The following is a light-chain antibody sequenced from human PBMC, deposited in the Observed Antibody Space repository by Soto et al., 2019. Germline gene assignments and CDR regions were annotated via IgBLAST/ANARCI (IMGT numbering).Light chain of an antibody. Sequence: DIQMTQSPSSLSASVGDRVTITCRTSQTINNWLNWYQQKPGKAPKLLIYGTSNLYNGVPSRFSGSGAGTDFTLNITSLQPEDFAVYYCQQSYNPPWTFGQGTKVEIK. CDR2: GTS. CDR1: QTINNW. V-gene: IGKV1-39*01. CDR3: QQSYNPPWT. J-gene: IGKJ1*01.